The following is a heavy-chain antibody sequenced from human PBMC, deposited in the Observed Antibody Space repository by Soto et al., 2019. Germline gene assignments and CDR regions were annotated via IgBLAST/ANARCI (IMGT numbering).Heavy chain of an antibody. CDR1: GFTFSSYG. CDR3: ARDYVLAAAGKNGMDV. D-gene: IGHD6-13*01. CDR2: IWYDGSNK. Sequence: QVQLVESGGGVVQPGRSLRLSCAASGFTFSSYGMHWVRQAPGKGLEWVAVIWYDGSNKYYADSVKGRFTISRDNSKNTLYLQMNSLRAEDTAVYYCARDYVLAAAGKNGMDVWGQGTTVTVSS. J-gene: IGHJ6*02. V-gene: IGHV3-33*01.